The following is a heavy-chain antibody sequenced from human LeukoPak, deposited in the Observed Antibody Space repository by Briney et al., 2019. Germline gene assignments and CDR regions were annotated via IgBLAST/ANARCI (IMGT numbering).Heavy chain of an antibody. V-gene: IGHV4-34*01. CDR2: INHSGST. J-gene: IGHJ6*02. CDR1: GGSFSGYY. Sequence: ASETLSLTCAVYGGSFSGYYWSWIRQPPGKGLEWIGEINHSGSTNYNPSLKSRVTISVDTSKNQFSLKLSSVTAADTAVYYCARAGGYCSGGSCPPYYYYGMDLWGQGTTVTVSS. CDR3: ARAGGYCSGGSCPPYYYYGMDL. D-gene: IGHD2-15*01.